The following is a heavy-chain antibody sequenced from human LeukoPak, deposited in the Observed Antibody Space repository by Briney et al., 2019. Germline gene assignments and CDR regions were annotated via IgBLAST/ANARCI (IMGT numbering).Heavy chain of an antibody. CDR2: IKQDGSEK. J-gene: IGHJ4*02. CDR3: ARDKYYDFWSGYSFDY. D-gene: IGHD3-3*01. CDR1: GFTFSSYW. Sequence: PGGSLRLSCAASGFTFSSYWMSWVRQAPGKGLEWVANIKQDGSEKYYVDSEKGRFTISRDNAKYSLYLQMNSLRAEDTAVYYCARDKYYDFWSGYSFDYWGQGTLVTVSS. V-gene: IGHV3-7*01.